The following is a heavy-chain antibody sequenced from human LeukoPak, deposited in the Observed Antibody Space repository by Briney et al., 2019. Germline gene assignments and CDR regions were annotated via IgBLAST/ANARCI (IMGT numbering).Heavy chain of an antibody. CDR3: ARDFRYGSGSYYNPPGFDP. CDR2: IYTSGST. CDR1: GGSISSYS. V-gene: IGHV4-4*07. J-gene: IGHJ5*02. Sequence: PSETLSLTCTVSGGSISSYSWNWIRQPAGKGLEWIGRIYTSGSTNYNPSLKSRVTISVDTSKNQFSLKLSSVTAADTAVYYCARDFRYGSGSYYNPPGFDPWGQGTLVTVSS. D-gene: IGHD3-10*01.